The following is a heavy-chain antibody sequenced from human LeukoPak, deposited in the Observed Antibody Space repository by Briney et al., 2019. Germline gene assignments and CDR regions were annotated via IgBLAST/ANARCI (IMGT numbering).Heavy chain of an antibody. Sequence: PSQTLSLTCTVSGGSISSGGYYWSWLRQHPGKGLEWIGYIYYSGSTYYNPSLKSRVTISVDTSKNQFSLKLSSVTAADTAVYYCARREYGKPPDYWGQGTLVTVSS. J-gene: IGHJ4*02. D-gene: IGHD2-2*01. V-gene: IGHV4-31*03. CDR1: GGSISSGGYY. CDR2: IYYSGST. CDR3: ARREYGKPPDY.